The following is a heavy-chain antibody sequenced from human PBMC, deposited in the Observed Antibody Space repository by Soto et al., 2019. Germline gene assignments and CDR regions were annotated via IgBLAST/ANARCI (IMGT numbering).Heavy chain of an antibody. D-gene: IGHD5-12*01. V-gene: IGHV6-1*01. CDR2: TYYKSKWYN. J-gene: IGHJ5*02. CDR3: ARGSGYDSRWFDP. CDR1: GDSVSSNSAA. Sequence: PSQTLSLTCAISGDSVSSNSAAWNWIRQSPSRGLEWLGTTYYKSKWYNDYAVSVKSRITINPDTSKNQFSLKLSSVTAADTAVYYCARGSGYDSRWFDPWGQGTLVTVSS.